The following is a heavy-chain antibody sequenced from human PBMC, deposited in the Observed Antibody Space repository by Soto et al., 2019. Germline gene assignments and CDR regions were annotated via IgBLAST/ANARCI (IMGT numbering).Heavy chain of an antibody. J-gene: IGHJ6*03. CDR3: AREYRDLFRSYSGPEV. Sequence: GKGLEWVAVIWYDGSNKYYADSVKCRFTTTRDNSKNTLYVQMNSLRAEATGVYYCAREYRDLFRSYSGPEVWGSRSTVTVS. D-gene: IGHD3-10*01. CDR2: IWYDGSNK. V-gene: IGHV3-33*01.